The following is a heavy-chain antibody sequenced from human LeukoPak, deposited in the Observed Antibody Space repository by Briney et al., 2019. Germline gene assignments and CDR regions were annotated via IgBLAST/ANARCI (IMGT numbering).Heavy chain of an antibody. CDR1: GFTFSSYG. J-gene: IGHJ3*02. CDR3: ARSRVIGDAFDI. V-gene: IGHV3-30*03. Sequence: GGSLRLSCAASGFTFSSYGMHWVRQAPGKGLEWVAVISYDGSNKYYADSVKGRFTISRDNAKNSLYLQMNSLRAEDTAVYYCARSRVIGDAFDIWGQGTMVTVSS. D-gene: IGHD2-21*01. CDR2: ISYDGSNK.